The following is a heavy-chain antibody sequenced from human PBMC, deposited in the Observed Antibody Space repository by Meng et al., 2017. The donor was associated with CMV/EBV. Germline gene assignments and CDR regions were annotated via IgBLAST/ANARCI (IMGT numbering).Heavy chain of an antibody. CDR3: ARAYSSSSNCFDP. Sequence: GESLKISCAASGFTFSDYSMNWVRPAPGKGLEWVSSISSSSTYIFYADSVKGRFTISRDNAKNSLYLQMNSLRSEDTAVYYCARAYSSSSNCFDPWGQGTLVTVSS. J-gene: IGHJ5*02. V-gene: IGHV3-21*01. D-gene: IGHD6-13*01. CDR1: GFTFSDYS. CDR2: ISSSSTYI.